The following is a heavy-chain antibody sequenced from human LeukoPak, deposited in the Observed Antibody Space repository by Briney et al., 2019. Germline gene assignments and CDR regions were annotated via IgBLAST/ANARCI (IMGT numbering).Heavy chain of an antibody. D-gene: IGHD3-10*01. V-gene: IGHV3-48*03. CDR1: GFTFSSYE. CDR2: ISSSGSTI. CDR3: ARALLWFGELFN. J-gene: IGHJ4*02. Sequence: GGSLRLSCAASGFTFSSYEMNWVRQAPGKGLEWVSYISSSGSTIYYADSVKGRFTISRDNAKNSLYLQMNSLRAEDTAVYYCARALLWFGELFNRGQGTLVTVSS.